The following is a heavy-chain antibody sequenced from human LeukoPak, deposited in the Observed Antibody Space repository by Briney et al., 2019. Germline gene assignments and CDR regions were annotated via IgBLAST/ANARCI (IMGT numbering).Heavy chain of an antibody. J-gene: IGHJ4*02. CDR2: ISGSGGST. D-gene: IGHD6-13*01. CDR1: GFTFSSYA. CDR3: AKKYYSSSWYGEYFDY. Sequence: GGSLRLSCAASGFTFSSYAMSWVRQAPGKGLEWVSAISGSGGSTYYADSVKGRFTISRDNSKNTLYLQMSSLRAEDTAVYYCAKKYYSSSWYGEYFDYWGQGTLVTVSS. V-gene: IGHV3-23*01.